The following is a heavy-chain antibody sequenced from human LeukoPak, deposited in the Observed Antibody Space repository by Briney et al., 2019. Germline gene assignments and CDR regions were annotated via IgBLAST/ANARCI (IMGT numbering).Heavy chain of an antibody. CDR2: INPNSGGT. V-gene: IGHV1-2*02. CDR1: GYTFTGYY. J-gene: IGHJ6*02. D-gene: IGHD3-22*01. Sequence: ASVKVSCKASGYTFTGYYMHWVRQAPGQGLEWMGWINPNSGGTNYAQKFQGRVTMTRDTYISTAYMELSRLRSDDTAVYYCASAIVGPKDSSGYLTPYYYYGMDVWGQGTTVTVSS. CDR3: ASAIVGPKDSSGYLTPYYYYGMDV.